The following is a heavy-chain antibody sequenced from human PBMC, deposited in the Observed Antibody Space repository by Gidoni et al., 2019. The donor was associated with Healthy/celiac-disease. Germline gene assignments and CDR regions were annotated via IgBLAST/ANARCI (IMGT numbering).Heavy chain of an antibody. Sequence: EVQLVESGGGLVQPGGSLRLSCAASGFTFSSYSMNWVRQAPGKGLEWVSYISSSSSTIYYADSVKGRFTISRDNAKNSLYLQMNSLRAEDTAVYYCARDRLSLRTVRSGYYLYYWGQGTLVTVSS. D-gene: IGHD3-22*01. J-gene: IGHJ4*02. CDR3: ARDRLSLRTVRSGYYLYY. V-gene: IGHV3-48*01. CDR2: ISSSSSTI. CDR1: GFTFSSYS.